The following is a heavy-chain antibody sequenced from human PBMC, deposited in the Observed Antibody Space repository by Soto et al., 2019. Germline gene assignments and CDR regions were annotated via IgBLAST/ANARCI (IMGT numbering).Heavy chain of an antibody. V-gene: IGHV1-3*01. D-gene: IGHD3-10*01. Sequence: ASVKVSCKASGYTFTSYAMHWVRQAPGQRLEWMGWINAGNGNTKYSQKFQSRVTITRDTSASTAYMELSSLRSEDTAVYYCATGRGFYGSGSSVVYYYYYMDVWGKGTTVTVSS. CDR2: INAGNGNT. J-gene: IGHJ6*03. CDR3: ATGRGFYGSGSSVVYYYYYMDV. CDR1: GYTFTSYA.